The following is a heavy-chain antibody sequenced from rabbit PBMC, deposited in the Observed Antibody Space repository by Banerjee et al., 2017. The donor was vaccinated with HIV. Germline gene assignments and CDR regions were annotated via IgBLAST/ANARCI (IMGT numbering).Heavy chain of an antibody. J-gene: IGHJ4*01. Sequence: QSLEESGGDLVKPGASLTLTCTASGFSFSSRYWICWVRQAPGKGLEWIACIWTGSGTIYYASWAKGRFTISKTSSTTVTLQMTSLTAADTATYFCARGSGWLIDFNLWGQGTLVTVS. D-gene: IGHD4-1*01. CDR1: GFSFSSRYW. CDR2: IWTGSGTI. CDR3: ARGSGWLIDFNL. V-gene: IGHV1S40*01.